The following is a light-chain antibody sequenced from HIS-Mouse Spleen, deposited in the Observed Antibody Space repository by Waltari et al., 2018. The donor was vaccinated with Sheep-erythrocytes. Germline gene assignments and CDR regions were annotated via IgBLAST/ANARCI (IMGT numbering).Light chain of an antibody. Sequence: EIVLTQSPATLSLSPGERATLSCRASQSVRSYLAWYQQKPGQAPRLLIYDASNRATGIPARFSGSGSGTDFTLTISSLQPEDVATYYCQQANSFPITFGQGTRLEIK. CDR2: DAS. CDR1: QSVRSY. V-gene: IGKV3-11*01. J-gene: IGKJ5*01. CDR3: QQANSFPIT.